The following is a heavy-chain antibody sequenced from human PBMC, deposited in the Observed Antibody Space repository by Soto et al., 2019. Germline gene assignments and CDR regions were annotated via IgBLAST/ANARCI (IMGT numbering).Heavy chain of an antibody. CDR1: GFTFSRDG. CDR3: AKERATTTAFDY. CDR2: ITDNGGST. D-gene: IGHD4-17*01. V-gene: IGHV3-23*01. Sequence: EVQLLESGGGLVQAGGSLRLSCAASGFTFSRDGMSWVRQAPGMGLEWVSLITDNGGSTYYADSVKGRFTISRDNTKNTLFLQMNSLRAEDTAVYYSAKERATTTAFDYWGQGALVTVSS. J-gene: IGHJ4*02.